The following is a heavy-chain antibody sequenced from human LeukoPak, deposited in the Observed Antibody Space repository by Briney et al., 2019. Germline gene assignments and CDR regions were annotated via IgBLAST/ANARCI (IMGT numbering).Heavy chain of an antibody. J-gene: IGHJ4*02. CDR3: ARQIASAGTAGFDF. CDR2: ISAYNGNT. CDR1: GYTFTSYG. D-gene: IGHD6-13*01. V-gene: IGHV1-18*01. Sequence: GASVKVSCKASGYTFTSYGISWVRQAPGQGLEWMGWISAYNGNTNYAQKLQGRVTMTTDTSTSTAYMELRSLRSDDTAVYYCARQIASAGTAGFDFWGQGALVTVSS.